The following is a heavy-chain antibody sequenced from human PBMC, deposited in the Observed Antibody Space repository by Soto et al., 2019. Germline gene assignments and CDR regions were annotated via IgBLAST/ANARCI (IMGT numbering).Heavy chain of an antibody. D-gene: IGHD5-18*01. Sequence: QVPLVQSGAEVKKPGASVKVSCKASGYTFTSYGISWVRQAPGQGLEWMGWISAYNGNTNYAQKLQGRVTMTTDTSTSTAYMELRSLRSDDTAVYYCARVGGDTAMVTSYYYYYYGMDVWGQGTTVTVSS. J-gene: IGHJ6*02. CDR1: GYTFTSYG. V-gene: IGHV1-18*01. CDR3: ARVGGDTAMVTSYYYYYYGMDV. CDR2: ISAYNGNT.